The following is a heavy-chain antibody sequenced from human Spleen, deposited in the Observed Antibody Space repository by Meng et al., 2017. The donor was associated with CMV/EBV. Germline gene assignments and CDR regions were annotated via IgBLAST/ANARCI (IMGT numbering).Heavy chain of an antibody. CDR2: IYSGGVAT. CDR1: GFAFSTYA. D-gene: IGHD6-13*01. CDR3: AKVGASSWSYFDY. Sequence: GESLKISCAASGFAFSTYAMSWVRQAPGKGLEWVSVIYSGGVATYYADSVKGRFTISRDNSNNTLFLQMDSLGAEDTAVYYCAKVGASSWSYFDYWGQGTLVTVSS. V-gene: IGHV3-23*03. J-gene: IGHJ4*02.